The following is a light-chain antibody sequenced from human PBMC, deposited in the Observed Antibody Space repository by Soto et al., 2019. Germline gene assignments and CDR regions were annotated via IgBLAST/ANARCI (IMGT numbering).Light chain of an antibody. V-gene: IGKV3-15*01. CDR3: QKYKNWPRGT. CDR2: GAS. Sequence: EIVVTQSPATLSVSPGERATLSCRAGQSVGSNLAWYQQKHGQAPRLLIYGASTRATGIPARFSGTGSGTEFTLTISSLQSEDLAVYDCQKYKNWPRGTFGQGTRLEIK. J-gene: IGKJ5*01. CDR1: QSVGSN.